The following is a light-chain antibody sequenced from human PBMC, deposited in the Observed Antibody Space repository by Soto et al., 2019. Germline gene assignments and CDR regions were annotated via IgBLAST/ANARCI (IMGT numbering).Light chain of an antibody. CDR1: NSDIGGYNF. V-gene: IGLV2-14*01. Sequence: QSALTQAASVSGSPGQSITISCVGTNSDIGGYNFVSWYQQHPGKAPKLMIFEVNKRPSGVSNRFSGSKSGNTASLTISGLQAEDEADYFCFLYTTGTTNVFGTGTKLTVL. J-gene: IGLJ1*01. CDR3: FLYTTGTTNV. CDR2: EVN.